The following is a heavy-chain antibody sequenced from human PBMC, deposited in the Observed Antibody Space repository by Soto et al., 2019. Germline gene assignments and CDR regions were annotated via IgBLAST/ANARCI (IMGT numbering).Heavy chain of an antibody. V-gene: IGHV4-39*02. CDR1: GGSISSSSYY. J-gene: IGHJ4*02. D-gene: IGHD6-19*01. Sequence: SETLSLTCTVSGGSISSSSYYWGWIRQPPGKGLEWIGSIYYSGSTYYNPSLKSRVTISVDTSKNQFSLKLSSVTAADTAVYYWEIEQWLEPFDYWGEGTLVTVSA. CDR3: EIEQWLEPFDY. CDR2: IYYSGST.